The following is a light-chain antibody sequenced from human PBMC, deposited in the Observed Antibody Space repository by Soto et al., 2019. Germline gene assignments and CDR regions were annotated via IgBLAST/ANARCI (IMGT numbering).Light chain of an antibody. CDR1: ESVSYY. Sequence: EVVLTQSPATLSLSPGERATLSCRASESVSYYLSWYQQKPGQAPRLVMFDVSNRATGIPARFSGSGSGTDFTLTISSLEPEDFGVYYCQQRSNWPPSITFGQGTRLEIK. J-gene: IGKJ5*01. V-gene: IGKV3-11*01. CDR3: QQRSNWPPSIT. CDR2: DVS.